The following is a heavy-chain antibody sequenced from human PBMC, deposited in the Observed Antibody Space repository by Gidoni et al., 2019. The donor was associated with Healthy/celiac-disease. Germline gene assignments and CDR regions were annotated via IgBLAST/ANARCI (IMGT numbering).Heavy chain of an antibody. Sequence: EVQLVESGGGLVQPGGSLRLSCAASGFTVSSNYMSWVRQAPGKGLEWVSVIYSGGSTYYADSVKGRFTISRDNSKNTLYLQMNSLRAEDTAVYYCARVGRPYYYDSSGYLDAFDIWGQGTMVTVSS. CDR2: IYSGGST. V-gene: IGHV3-66*02. D-gene: IGHD3-22*01. J-gene: IGHJ3*02. CDR3: ARVGRPYYYDSSGYLDAFDI. CDR1: GFTVSSNY.